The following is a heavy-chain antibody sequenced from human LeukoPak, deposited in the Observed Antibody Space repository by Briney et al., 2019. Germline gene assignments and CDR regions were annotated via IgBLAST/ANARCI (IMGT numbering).Heavy chain of an antibody. CDR3: ARAANTATGTPTLAIDY. CDR1: GXTFRIYA. D-gene: IGHD6-13*01. Sequence: PGGSLRLSCAASGXTFRIYAMTWVRQAPGKGLEWVSSISGSGIFTYYADSVRGRVTISRDNSKNTVYLQITSLRAEDTAVYFCARAANTATGTPTLAIDYWGQGTLVTVSS. CDR2: ISGSGIFT. V-gene: IGHV3-23*01. J-gene: IGHJ4*02.